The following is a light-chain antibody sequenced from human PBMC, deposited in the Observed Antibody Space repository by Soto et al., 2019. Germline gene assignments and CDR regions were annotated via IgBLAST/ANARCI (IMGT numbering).Light chain of an antibody. CDR3: CSYAGSYGYV. J-gene: IGLJ1*01. CDR1: SSDVGGYNY. CDR2: DVS. Sequence: QSVLTQPRSASGSPGQSVTISCTGTSSDVGGYNYVSWYQQHPGNAPKLMIYDVSKRPSGVPGRFSGSKSGNTASLTISGLQSEDEADYYCCSYAGSYGYVFGTGTKVTVL. V-gene: IGLV2-11*01.